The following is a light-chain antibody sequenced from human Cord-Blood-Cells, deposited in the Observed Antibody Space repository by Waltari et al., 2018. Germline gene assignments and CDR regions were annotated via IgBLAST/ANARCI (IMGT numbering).Light chain of an antibody. V-gene: IGLV2-8*01. Sequence: QSALTHPPSASGSPGQSVTISCTGTSSDVVGYNYVSWYHQHPGKPPKLMIFEVSKRPAGFPDRFSGSKSGNTASLTVSGLQAEDEADYYCSSYAGSNNGVFGGGTKLTVL. CDR2: EVS. CDR1: SSDVVGYNY. CDR3: SSYAGSNNGV. J-gene: IGLJ3*02.